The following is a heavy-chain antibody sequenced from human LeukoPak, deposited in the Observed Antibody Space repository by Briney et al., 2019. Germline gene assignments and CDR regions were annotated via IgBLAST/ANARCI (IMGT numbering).Heavy chain of an antibody. CDR2: ISYDGSNK. J-gene: IGHJ4*02. V-gene: IGHV3-30*18. CDR3: AKAYSRYSNGWYFGDY. Sequence: GGSLRLSCAASGFTFSSYGMHWVRQAPGKGLEWVAVISYDGSNKYYADSVKGRFTISRDNSKNTLYLQMNSLRAEDTAVYYCAKAYSRYSNGWYFGDYWGQGTLVTVSS. CDR1: GFTFSSYG. D-gene: IGHD6-19*01.